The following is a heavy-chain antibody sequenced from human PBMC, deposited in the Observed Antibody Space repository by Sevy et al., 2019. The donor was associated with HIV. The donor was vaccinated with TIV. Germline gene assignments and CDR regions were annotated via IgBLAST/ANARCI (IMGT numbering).Heavy chain of an antibody. J-gene: IGHJ3*02. Sequence: GGSVRLSCAASGFTFSSYEMNWVRQAPGKGLEWVSYISSSGSTIYYADSVKGRFTISRDNAKNSLYLQMNSLRAEDTAVYYCAREVGRGFDIWGQGTMVTVSS. D-gene: IGHD3-10*01. V-gene: IGHV3-48*03. CDR3: AREVGRGFDI. CDR2: ISSSGSTI. CDR1: GFTFSSYE.